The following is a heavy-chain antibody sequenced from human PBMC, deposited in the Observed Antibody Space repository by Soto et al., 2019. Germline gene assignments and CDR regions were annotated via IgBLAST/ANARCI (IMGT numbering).Heavy chain of an antibody. CDR3: AKMSSENYYDPVFS. CDR2: ISSSGNII. J-gene: IGHJ4*02. CDR1: GFTFSDYS. Sequence: VHLVESGGGLVKSGGSLRIICEASGFTFSDYSMSWVRRAPGKGLEWVAYISSSGNIIYSAVSVKGRFTISRDNAKSSVYLQMNSLRADDTALYFCAKMSSENYYDPVFSWGLGTLVTVSS. D-gene: IGHD3-22*01. V-gene: IGHV3-11*01.